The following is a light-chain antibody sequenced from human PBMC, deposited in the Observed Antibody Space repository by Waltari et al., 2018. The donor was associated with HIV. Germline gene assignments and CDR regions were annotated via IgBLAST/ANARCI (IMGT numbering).Light chain of an antibody. CDR2: DVS. V-gene: IGLV2-11*01. CDR1: STDVGGFNY. J-gene: IGLJ1*01. Sequence: QSALTQPRSVSRSPGPSVTISCTGTSTDVGGFNYVFWYQQHPGKAPQLVIYDVSKRPSGVPDRFSGSESANTASLIISGLQAEDEADYYCCSYAGSYTYVFGTGTKVTVL. CDR3: CSYAGSYTYV.